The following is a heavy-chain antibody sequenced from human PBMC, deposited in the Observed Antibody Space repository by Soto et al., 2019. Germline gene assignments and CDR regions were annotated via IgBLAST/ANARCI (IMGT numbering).Heavy chain of an antibody. Sequence: GGSLRLSCAASGFTFSSYWMSWVRQAPGKGLEWVANIKQDGSEKYYVDSVKGRFTISRDNAKNSLYLQMNSLRAEDTAVYYCARDAAARGIQLWYMGARGPLFDYWGQGTLVTVSS. CDR3: ARDAAARGIQLWYMGARGPLFDY. CDR1: GFTFSSYW. D-gene: IGHD5-18*01. J-gene: IGHJ4*02. CDR2: IKQDGSEK. V-gene: IGHV3-7*05.